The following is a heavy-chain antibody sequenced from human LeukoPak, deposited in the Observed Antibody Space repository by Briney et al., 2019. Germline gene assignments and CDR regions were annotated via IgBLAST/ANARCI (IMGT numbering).Heavy chain of an antibody. CDR3: ARGLYSGSNQERTSYFDY. Sequence: KPSETLSLTCTVSGGSISSYYWSWIRQPAGKGLEWIGRIYTSGSTNYNPSLKSRVTMSVDTSKNQFSLKLSSVTAADTAVYYCARGLYSGSNQERTSYFDYWGQGTLVTVSS. CDR1: GGSISSYY. D-gene: IGHD1-26*01. V-gene: IGHV4-4*07. J-gene: IGHJ4*02. CDR2: IYTSGST.